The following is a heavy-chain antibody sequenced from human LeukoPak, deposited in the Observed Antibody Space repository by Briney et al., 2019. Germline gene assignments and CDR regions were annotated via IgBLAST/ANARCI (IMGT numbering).Heavy chain of an antibody. V-gene: IGHV3-7*01. CDR2: IKQDGSEK. D-gene: IGHD3-22*01. J-gene: IGHJ4*02. CDR3: ARDTYYYDSSGHTLADY. CDR1: GFTFSSYW. Sequence: PGGSLRLSCAASGFTFSSYWMSWVRQAPGKGLEWVANIKQDGSEKYYVDSVKGRFTISRDNAKNSLYLQMNSLRAEDTAVYHCARDTYYYDSSGHTLADYWGQGTLVTVSS.